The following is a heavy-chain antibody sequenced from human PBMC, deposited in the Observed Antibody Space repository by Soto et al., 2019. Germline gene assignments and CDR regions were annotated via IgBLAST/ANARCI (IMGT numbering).Heavy chain of an antibody. Sequence: EVQLVESGGGLVQPGGSLRLSCAASGFTVSTKYMSWVRQAPGKGLEWVSVIYSGGSTFYADSVRGRFTISRDNSKNTVNLQMNSLRAEGTAVYYCARAPWAAEYWGQGTLVTVSS. J-gene: IGHJ4*02. CDR1: GFTVSTKY. V-gene: IGHV3-66*01. D-gene: IGHD3-16*01. CDR2: IYSGGST. CDR3: ARAPWAAEY.